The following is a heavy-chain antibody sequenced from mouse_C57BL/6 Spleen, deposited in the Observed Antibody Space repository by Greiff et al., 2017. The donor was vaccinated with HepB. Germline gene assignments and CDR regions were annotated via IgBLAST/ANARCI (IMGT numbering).Heavy chain of an antibody. CDR1: GFTFSSYA. CDR2: ISSGGDYI. V-gene: IGHV5-9-1*02. D-gene: IGHD2-4*01. CDR3: TRVLYYDYDGWYFDV. J-gene: IGHJ1*03. Sequence: EVQGVESGEGLVKPGGSLKLSCAASGFTFSSYAMSWVRQTPEKRLEWVAYISSGGDYIYYADTVKGRFTISRDNARNTLYLQMSSLKSEDTAMYYCTRVLYYDYDGWYFDVWGTGTTVTVSS.